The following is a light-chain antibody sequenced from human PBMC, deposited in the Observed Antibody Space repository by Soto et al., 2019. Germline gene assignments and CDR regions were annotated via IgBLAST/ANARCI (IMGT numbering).Light chain of an antibody. V-gene: IGKV3-20*01. J-gene: IGKJ2*01. CDR1: QSVSNNY. CDR3: QPYGSSPPYT. Sequence: EVVLTQSPGTLSLSPGERATLSCRASQSVSNNYLAWYQQKRGQSHKLLIFGSTDRATGIPDRFSGSGSGRDFTLTISRLEPEDFALYYCQPYGSSPPYTFGQGTKLEIK. CDR2: GST.